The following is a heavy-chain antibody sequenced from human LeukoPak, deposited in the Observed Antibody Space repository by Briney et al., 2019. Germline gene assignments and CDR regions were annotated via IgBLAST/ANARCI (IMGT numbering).Heavy chain of an antibody. V-gene: IGHV3-9*01. CDR1: GFTFDDYA. CDR2: ISWNSDSI. D-gene: IGHD3-10*01. J-gene: IGHJ6*02. CDR3: AKATPVGDYYYYGMDV. Sequence: GGSLRLSCAASGFTFDDYAMHWVRQAPGKGLEWVSGISWNSDSIGYADSVKGRFTISRDNAKNSLYLQMNSLRAEDTALYYCAKATPVGDYYYYGMDVWGQGTTVTVSS.